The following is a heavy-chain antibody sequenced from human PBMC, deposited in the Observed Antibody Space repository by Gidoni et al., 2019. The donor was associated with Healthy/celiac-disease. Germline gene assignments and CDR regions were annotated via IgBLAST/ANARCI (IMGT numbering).Heavy chain of an antibody. J-gene: IGHJ4*02. CDR2: IKSKTDDGTT. CDR3: TTVAMGATIPHFDY. D-gene: IGHD1-26*01. CDR1: GFTFSNAW. Sequence: EVQLVESGGGLVKPGGSLRLSCAASGFTFSNAWMSWVRQAPGKGLEWVGRIKSKTDDGTTDYAAPVKGRFTISRDDSKNTLYLQMNSLKTEDTAVYYCTTVAMGATIPHFDYWGQGTLVTVSS. V-gene: IGHV3-15*01.